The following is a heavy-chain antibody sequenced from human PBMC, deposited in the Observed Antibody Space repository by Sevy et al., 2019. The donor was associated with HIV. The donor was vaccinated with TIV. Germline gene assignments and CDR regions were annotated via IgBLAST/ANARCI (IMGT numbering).Heavy chain of an antibody. D-gene: IGHD6-19*01. V-gene: IGHV3-48*02. J-gene: IGHJ3*02. CDR2: ISSSSSTI. CDR1: GFTFSSYS. CDR3: ARDHHIAVAGTDAFDI. Sequence: GGSLRLSCAASGFTFSSYSMNWVRQAPGTGLEWVSYISSSSSTIYYADSVKGRFTISRDNAKNSLYLQMNSLRDEDTAVYYCARDHHIAVAGTDAFDIWGQRTMVTVSS.